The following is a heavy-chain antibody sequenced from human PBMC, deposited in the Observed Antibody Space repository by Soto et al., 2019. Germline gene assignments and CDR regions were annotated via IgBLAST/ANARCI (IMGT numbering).Heavy chain of an antibody. D-gene: IGHD6-13*01. V-gene: IGHV4-34*01. CDR2: INHSGST. Sequence: QVQLQQWGTGLLKPSETLSLTCAVYGGSFSGYYWNWIRQPPGKGLEWIGEINHSGSTNYNPSLKSRVTPSVDTSKNQFSLKLSSVTAADTAMYYCARGGARNSSSWYSGFDYWGQGTLVTVPS. CDR1: GGSFSGYY. CDR3: ARGGARNSSSWYSGFDY. J-gene: IGHJ4*02.